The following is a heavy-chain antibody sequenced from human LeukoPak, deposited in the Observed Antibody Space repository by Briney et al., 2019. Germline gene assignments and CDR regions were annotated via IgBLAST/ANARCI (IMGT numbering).Heavy chain of an antibody. Sequence: GGSLRLSCAASGFTFSNAWMSWVRQAPGKGLEWVGRIKSKTDGGTTDYAAPVKGRFTISRDDSKNTLYLQMNSLKTEDTAVYYCTTEAPSSGWNSDYWGQGTLVTVSS. J-gene: IGHJ4*02. CDR3: TTEAPSSGWNSDY. CDR1: GFTFSNAW. CDR2: IKSKTDGGTT. D-gene: IGHD6-19*01. V-gene: IGHV3-15*01.